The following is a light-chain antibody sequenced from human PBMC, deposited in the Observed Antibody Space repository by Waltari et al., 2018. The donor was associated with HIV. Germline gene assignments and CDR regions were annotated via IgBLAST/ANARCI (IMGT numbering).Light chain of an antibody. CDR2: ENK. V-gene: IGLV1-51*02. CDR3: GTWDSSLSSYV. J-gene: IGLJ1*01. Sequence: QSVLTQPPTVSAAPGQKVTISCSGSSSNIGNNYGSWYQQLPGIAPKLLIYENKKRPSGIPDRCSGSKSGTSATLGITGLQTGDEADYYCGTWDSSLSSYVFGTGTKVTVL. CDR1: SSNIGNNY.